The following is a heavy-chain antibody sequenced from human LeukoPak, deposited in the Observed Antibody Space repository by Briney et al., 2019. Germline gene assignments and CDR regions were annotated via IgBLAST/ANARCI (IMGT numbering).Heavy chain of an antibody. CDR3: ARCPPLTTVTTLYNWFDP. CDR1: GYTFTSYD. Sequence: ASVKVSCKASGYTFTSYDINWVRQATGQGLEWMGWMNPNSGNTGYAQKFQGRVTMTRNTSMSTAYMELSSLRSEDTAVYYCARCPPLTTVTTLYNWFDPWGQGTLVTVSS. CDR2: MNPNSGNT. V-gene: IGHV1-8*01. J-gene: IGHJ5*02. D-gene: IGHD4-17*01.